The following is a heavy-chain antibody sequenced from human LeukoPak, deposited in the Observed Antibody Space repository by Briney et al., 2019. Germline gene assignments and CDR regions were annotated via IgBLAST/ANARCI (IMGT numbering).Heavy chain of an antibody. CDR2: IKQDGSEK. CDR3: ARVSNEGLRFLEWSLGGDAFDI. Sequence: PAGGSLRLSCAASGFTFSSYWMSWVRQAPGKGLEWVANIKQDGSEKYYVDSVKGRFTISRDNAKNSLYLQMNSLRAEDTAVYYCARVSNEGLRFLEWSLGGDAFDIWGQGTMVTVSS. CDR1: GFTFSSYW. J-gene: IGHJ3*02. V-gene: IGHV3-7*01. D-gene: IGHD3-3*01.